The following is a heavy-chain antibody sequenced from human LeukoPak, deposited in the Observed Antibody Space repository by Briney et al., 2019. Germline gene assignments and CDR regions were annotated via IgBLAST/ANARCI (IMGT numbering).Heavy chain of an antibody. Sequence: PSETLSLTCTVSGGSISSYYWSWIRQPPGKGLEWIGYIYDSGGTNYNPSLKSRVTISVDTSKNQFSLKLSSVTAADTAVYYCARFPYYYDSSGQLGPDYWGQGTLVTVSS. CDR2: IYDSGGT. CDR1: GGSISSYY. V-gene: IGHV4-59*01. CDR3: ARFPYYYDSSGQLGPDY. D-gene: IGHD3-22*01. J-gene: IGHJ4*02.